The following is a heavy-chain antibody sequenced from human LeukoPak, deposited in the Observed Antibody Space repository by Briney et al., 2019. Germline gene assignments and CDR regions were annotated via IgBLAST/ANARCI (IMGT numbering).Heavy chain of an antibody. Sequence: QTGGSLRLSCAASGFTFSTYAMSWVRQAPGKGLEWVSAISGSGGSTYYADSVKGRFTISRDNSKNTLYLQMNSLRPEDTAVYYCAKSFYGRNSLIGSWGQGTLVTVSS. CDR1: GFTFSTYA. D-gene: IGHD4-23*01. CDR2: ISGSGGST. CDR3: AKSFYGRNSLIGS. J-gene: IGHJ4*02. V-gene: IGHV3-23*01.